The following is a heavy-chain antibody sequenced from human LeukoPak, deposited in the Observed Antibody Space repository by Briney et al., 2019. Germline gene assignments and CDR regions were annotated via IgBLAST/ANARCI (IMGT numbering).Heavy chain of an antibody. CDR3: VKDQLNRFCSAGSCSITHDF. D-gene: IGHD2-15*01. J-gene: IGHJ4*02. CDR2: ITGSTYTT. V-gene: IGHV3-23*01. Sequence: GGSPRLSCAASGFMFNSYGMSWVRQAPGLGLEWVSAITGSTYTTYYADSVRGRFTISRDNSKNTLFLQMNSLRVDDTAFYYCVKDQLNRFCSAGSCSITHDFWGQGTLVTVSS. CDR1: GFMFNSYG.